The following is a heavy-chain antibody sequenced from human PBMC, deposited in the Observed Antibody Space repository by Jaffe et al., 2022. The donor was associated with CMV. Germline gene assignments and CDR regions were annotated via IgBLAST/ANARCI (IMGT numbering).Heavy chain of an antibody. CDR3: VRDDDSNLYNHAGSHADL. V-gene: IGHV3-48*02. CDR2: ISSSGTSI. CDR1: GFTFSRYS. Sequence: EVQLVESGGGLVQPGGSLRLSCGASGFTFSRYSMNWVRQAPGGGLEWLSYISSSGTSIRYTDSVKGRFTISRDNADNSVYLQMSSLRHEDTAVYFCVRDDDSNLYNHAGSHADLWGQGTLVTVSS. D-gene: IGHD1-1*01. J-gene: IGHJ5*02.